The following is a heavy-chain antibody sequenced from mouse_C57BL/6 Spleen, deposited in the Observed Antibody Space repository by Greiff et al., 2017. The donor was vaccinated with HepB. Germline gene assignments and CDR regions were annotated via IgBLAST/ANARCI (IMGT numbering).Heavy chain of an antibody. CDR3: ARASPRAMDY. D-gene: IGHD2-10*02. V-gene: IGHV5-4*01. Sequence: DVHLVESGGGLVKPGGSLKLSCAASGFTFSSYAMSWVRQTPEKRLEWVATISDGGSYTYYPDNVKGRFTISRDNAKNNLYLQMNHLKSEDTAMYYYARASPRAMDYWGQGTSVTVSS. CDR2: ISDGGSYT. J-gene: IGHJ4*01. CDR1: GFTFSSYA.